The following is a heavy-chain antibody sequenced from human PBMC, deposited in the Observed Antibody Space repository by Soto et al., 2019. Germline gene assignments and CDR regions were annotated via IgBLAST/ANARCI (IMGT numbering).Heavy chain of an antibody. CDR2: INAGNGNT. D-gene: IGHD1-26*01. J-gene: IGHJ2*01. Sequence: QVQLVQSGAEVKKPGASVKVSCKASGYTFTSYAMHWVRQAPGQRLEWMGWINAGNGNTKYSQKFQGRVTITRDTSASTDYMELSSLRSEDTAVYYCARGAWGELLGYFDLWGRGTLVTVSS. CDR1: GYTFTSYA. V-gene: IGHV1-3*01. CDR3: ARGAWGELLGYFDL.